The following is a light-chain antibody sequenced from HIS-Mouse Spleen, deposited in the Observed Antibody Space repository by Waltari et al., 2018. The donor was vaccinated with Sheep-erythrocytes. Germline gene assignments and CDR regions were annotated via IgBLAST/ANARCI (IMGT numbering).Light chain of an antibody. V-gene: IGLV2-11*01. CDR3: CSYAGSYNHV. J-gene: IGLJ1*01. Sequence: QSALTQPRSVSGSPGQPVTIACTGTSSDVGGSNNVSWYQQHPGKAPKLMIYDGIKPPSGVPDRFSGCKSANTASLTISGRQAEDEADYYCCSYAGSYNHVFATGTKVTVL. CDR2: DGI. CDR1: SSDVGGSNN.